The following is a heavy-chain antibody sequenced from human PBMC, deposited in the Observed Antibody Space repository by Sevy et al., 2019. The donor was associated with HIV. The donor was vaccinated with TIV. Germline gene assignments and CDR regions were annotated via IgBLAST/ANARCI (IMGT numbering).Heavy chain of an antibody. CDR2: ISGSGGST. D-gene: IGHD6-13*01. V-gene: IGHV3-23*01. Sequence: GGSLRLSCAASGFTFSSYAMSWVRQAPGKGLEWVSAISGSGGSTYYADSVKGRFTISRDNSKNTLYLQMNSLRAEDTAVYYCAKRGIGPYSSSWYITGGMDVWGQGTTVTVSS. CDR1: GFTFSSYA. CDR3: AKRGIGPYSSSWYITGGMDV. J-gene: IGHJ6*02.